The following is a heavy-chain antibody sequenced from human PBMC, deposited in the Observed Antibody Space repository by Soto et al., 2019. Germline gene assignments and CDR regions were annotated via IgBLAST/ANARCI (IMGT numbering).Heavy chain of an antibody. CDR1: GFTFSTYG. CDR3: ATTDCSSSTCPSDLVGATTMDY. Sequence: GGSLRLSCAASGFTFSTYGMHWVRQAPGKGLEWVAVMWYDGTNEKYADSVKGRFTISRDNSKSTLYLQMNSLRAEDTGVYYCATTDCSSSTCPSDLVGATTMDYWGNGTPVTVSS. V-gene: IGHV3-33*03. CDR2: MWYDGTNE. J-gene: IGHJ4*01. D-gene: IGHD1-26*01.